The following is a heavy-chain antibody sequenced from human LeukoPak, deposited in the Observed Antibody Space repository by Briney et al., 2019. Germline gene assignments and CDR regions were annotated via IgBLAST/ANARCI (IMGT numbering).Heavy chain of an antibody. D-gene: IGHD3-10*01. J-gene: IGHJ3*02. CDR2: IIHFFGTA. Sequence: ASVKVSCKASRGTFISYAIRWVRQAPGKGLEWMGGIIHFFGTAHYAQNFQGRVTLIADNAPSTAHMEANSLSSEGTAVFYLCRDYYYGSGTTAFDIWGQGTMVTVSS. CDR1: RGTFISYA. CDR3: CRDYYYGSGTTAFDI. V-gene: IGHV1-69*06.